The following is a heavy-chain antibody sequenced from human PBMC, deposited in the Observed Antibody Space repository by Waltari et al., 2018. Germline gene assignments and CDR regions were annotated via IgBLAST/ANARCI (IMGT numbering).Heavy chain of an antibody. V-gene: IGHV3-48*03. J-gene: IGHJ4*02. CDR2: FTSRGAYR. CDR1: GFTFDSFD. CDR3: ARTIRGRFDV. Sequence: EVSLVESGGRLVQPGGSLRISCVASGFTFDSFDMSWVRQAPGKGLEWASTFTSRGAYRYYGASMKGRFTISRDNAWNSLFLQMNNLRVEDTAIYYCARTIRGRFDVWGPGVLVTVSS. D-gene: IGHD3-3*02.